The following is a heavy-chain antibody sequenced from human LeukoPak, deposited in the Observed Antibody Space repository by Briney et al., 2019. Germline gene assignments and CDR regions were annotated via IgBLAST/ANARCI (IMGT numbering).Heavy chain of an antibody. CDR3: ARDPLLVEATPEVY. J-gene: IGHJ4*02. Sequence: GGSLRLSCAASGFTFSSYEMNWVRQAPGKGLEWVSYISSSGSTIYYADSVKGRFTISRDNAKNSLYLQMNSLRAEDTAVYYCARDPLLVEATPEVYWGQGTLVTVSS. V-gene: IGHV3-48*03. CDR2: ISSSGSTI. CDR1: GFTFSSYE. D-gene: IGHD1-26*01.